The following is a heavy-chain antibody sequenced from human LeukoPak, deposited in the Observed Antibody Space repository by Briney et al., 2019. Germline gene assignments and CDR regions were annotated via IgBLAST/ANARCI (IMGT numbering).Heavy chain of an antibody. Sequence: SETLSLTCAVYSGSFSGYYWSWIRQPPGKGLEWIGEINHSGSTNYNPSLKSRVTISVDTSKNQFSLKLSSVTAADTAVYYCARGRQQLVQLRSYYGMDVWGKGTTVTVSS. CDR2: INHSGST. CDR3: ARGRQQLVQLRSYYGMDV. J-gene: IGHJ6*04. D-gene: IGHD6-13*01. V-gene: IGHV4-34*01. CDR1: SGSFSGYY.